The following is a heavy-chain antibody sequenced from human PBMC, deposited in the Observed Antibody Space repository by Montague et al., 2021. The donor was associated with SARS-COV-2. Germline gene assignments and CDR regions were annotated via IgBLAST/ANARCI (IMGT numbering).Heavy chain of an antibody. CDR3: ARAPRPQVWLGVHYWYFDL. Sequence: SETLSLTCTVSGGSLNGYCWSWSRQAPGKTLEWLGYVRFSGITNYNPSLKSRVTISVDKSKNQFSLNLSFVTAAATAVYYCARAPRPQVWLGVHYWYFDLWGRGTLVTVSS. V-gene: IGHV4-59*12. CDR1: GGSLNGYC. J-gene: IGHJ2*01. CDR2: VRFSGIT. D-gene: IGHD3-10*01.